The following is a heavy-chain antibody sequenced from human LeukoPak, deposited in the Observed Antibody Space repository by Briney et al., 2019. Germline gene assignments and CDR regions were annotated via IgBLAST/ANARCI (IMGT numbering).Heavy chain of an antibody. CDR1: GYTFTSYG. D-gene: IGHD6-13*01. J-gene: IGHJ4*02. V-gene: IGHV1-18*01. CDR3: ARDAAGYSRTFDY. CDR2: ISAYNGDT. Sequence: ASVTVSCTASGYTFTSYGISWVRQAPGQGLKWMGWISAYNGDTNYAQKLQGRVTMTTDTSTSTAYMDLRSLRSDDTAVYYCARDAAGYSRTFDYWGQGTLVTVSS.